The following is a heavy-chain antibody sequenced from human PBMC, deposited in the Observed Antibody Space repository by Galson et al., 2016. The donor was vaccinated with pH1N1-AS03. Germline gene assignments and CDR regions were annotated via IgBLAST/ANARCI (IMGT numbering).Heavy chain of an antibody. Sequence: SVKVSCKASGYTFSDYFIHWVRQAPGQGLEWMGWINPKSGATKFGQKFQGRVTMTRDTSITTVYMELSRLKSADTAIYYCVRVRSSEATGGGWHGMAVWGQGTTFTVS. CDR3: VRVRSSEATGGGWHGMAV. V-gene: IGHV1-2*02. CDR2: INPKSGAT. J-gene: IGHJ6*02. CDR1: GYTFSDYF. D-gene: IGHD2-8*02.